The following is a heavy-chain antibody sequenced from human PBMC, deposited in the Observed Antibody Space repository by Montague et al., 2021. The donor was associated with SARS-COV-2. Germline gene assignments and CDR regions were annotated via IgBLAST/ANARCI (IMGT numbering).Heavy chain of an antibody. D-gene: IGHD3-3*01. V-gene: IGHV4-4*02. CDR3: ARVGACYAFFMTYGMDV. CDR2: IYHSGST. Sequence: SETLSLTCAVSGGSISSSNWWSWFRQPPRKRLEWIGGIYHSGSTNYNPSLKSRVTISVDKSKNQYSLKLISVTAADTAVYYCARVGACYAFFMTYGMDVWGQGTTVTVSS. J-gene: IGHJ6*02. CDR1: GGSISSSNW.